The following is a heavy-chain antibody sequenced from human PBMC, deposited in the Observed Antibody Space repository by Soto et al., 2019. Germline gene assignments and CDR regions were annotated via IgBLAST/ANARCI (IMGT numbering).Heavy chain of an antibody. V-gene: IGHV3-30*18. J-gene: IGHJ4*02. CDR3: AKDPGGQAVALDY. CDR1: GFTFSSYG. CDR2: ISYDGSNK. D-gene: IGHD6-19*01. Sequence: HPGGSLRLSCAASGFTFSSYGMHWVRQAPGKGLEWVAVISYDGSNKYYADSVKGRFTISRDNSKNTLYLQMNSLRAEDTAVYYCAKDPGGQAVALDYWGQGTLVTVSS.